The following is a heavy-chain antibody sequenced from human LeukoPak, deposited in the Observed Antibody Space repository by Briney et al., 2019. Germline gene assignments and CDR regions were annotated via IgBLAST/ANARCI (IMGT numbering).Heavy chain of an antibody. J-gene: IGHJ6*03. CDR3: ARHLPTTVTRGYSCHPMDV. D-gene: IGHD4-17*01. Sequence: SETLSLTCTVSGGSISSYYWSWIRQPAGKGLEWIGRIYTSGSTNYNPSLNSRLTVSVDTSKNQFSLKLNSVTAADTAVYYCARHLPTTVTRGYSCHPMDVWGKGTTVSVSS. V-gene: IGHV4-4*07. CDR2: IYTSGST. CDR1: GGSISSYY.